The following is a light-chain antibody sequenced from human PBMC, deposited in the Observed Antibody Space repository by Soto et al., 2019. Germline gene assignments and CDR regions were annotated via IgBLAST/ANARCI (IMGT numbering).Light chain of an antibody. CDR2: AVS. J-gene: IGKJ4*01. CDR1: QGISSY. V-gene: IGKV1-9*01. CDR3: QQLYSYRLT. Sequence: DIQLTQSPSFLSASVGDRVTITCRASQGISSYFAWYQQKPGKAANLLIYAVSTLQSGVPSRFSGTASGTEFTLTISGEQPEDFATDYCQQLYSYRLTFGGGTKVEIK.